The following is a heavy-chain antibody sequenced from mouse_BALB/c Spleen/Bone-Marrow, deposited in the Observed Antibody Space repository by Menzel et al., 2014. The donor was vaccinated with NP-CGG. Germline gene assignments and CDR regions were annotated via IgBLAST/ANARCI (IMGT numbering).Heavy chain of an antibody. CDR2: INPSNGGT. D-gene: IGHD1-1*01. CDR3: TRHYGSSYGAMDY. V-gene: IGHV1S81*02. J-gene: IGHJ4*01. CDR1: GYTFTSYY. Sequence: QVQLQQSGAELVKPGASVKLSCKSSGYTFTSYYMYWVKQRPGQGLEWIGGINPSNGGTNFNEKFKSKATLTVDKSSSKADMQLSSLTSEDSAVYYCTRHYGSSYGAMDYWGQGTSVTVSS.